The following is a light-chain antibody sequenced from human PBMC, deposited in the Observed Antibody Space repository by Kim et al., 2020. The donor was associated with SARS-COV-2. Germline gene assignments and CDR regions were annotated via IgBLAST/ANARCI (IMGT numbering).Light chain of an antibody. J-gene: IGLJ3*02. CDR1: SGHRSYA. CDR3: QAWGTGIRV. V-gene: IGLV4-69*01. CDR2: LNSDGSH. Sequence: SVKLTCTLSSGHRSYAIAWHQQQPEKGPRYLMKLNSDGSHSKGDGIPDRFSGSSSGAERYLTISSLQSEDEADYYCQAWGTGIRVFGGGTQLTVL.